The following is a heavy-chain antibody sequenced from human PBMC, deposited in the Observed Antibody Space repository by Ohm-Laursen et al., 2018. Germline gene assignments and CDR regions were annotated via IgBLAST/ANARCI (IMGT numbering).Heavy chain of an antibody. CDR2: IKVDGSEK. Sequence: SLRLSCSASGFTFSSYWMTWVRQPPGKGLEWVARIKVDGSEKYYVDSVKGRFTISRDDAKNSLYLQMNSLRAEDTAVYYCARGTDAFDIWGQGTMVTVSS. V-gene: IGHV3-7*03. CDR3: ARGTDAFDI. CDR1: GFTFSSYW. J-gene: IGHJ3*02.